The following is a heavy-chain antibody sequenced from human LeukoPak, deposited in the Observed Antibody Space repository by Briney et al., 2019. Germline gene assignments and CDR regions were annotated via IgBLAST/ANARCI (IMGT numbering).Heavy chain of an antibody. V-gene: IGHV1-2*05. CDR3: ARAMVRGVITPDY. CDR1: GYTFTGFY. CDR2: INPNSGGT. Sequence: ASVKVSCKASGYTFTGFYMHWVRQAPGQGLEWMGRINPNSGGTNYAQKFQGRVTMTRDTSISTAYMELSRLRSDDTVVYYCARAMVRGVITPDYWGQGTLVTVSS. D-gene: IGHD3-10*01. J-gene: IGHJ4*02.